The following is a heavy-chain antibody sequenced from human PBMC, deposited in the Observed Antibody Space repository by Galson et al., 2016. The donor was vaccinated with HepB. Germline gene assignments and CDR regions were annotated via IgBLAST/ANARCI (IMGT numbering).Heavy chain of an antibody. CDR3: AREADTSGWYSVGRAFDI. Sequence: SLRLSCAASGFTFRSYVMNWVRQAPGKGLEWVSSTRSGSSYIYYADSVKGRFTISRDNSKNILYLQMNSLRVDDTAVYYCAREADTSGWYSVGRAFDIWGQGTIVTVSS. CDR1: GFTFRSYV. D-gene: IGHD6-19*01. CDR2: TRSGSSYI. V-gene: IGHV3-21*01. J-gene: IGHJ3*02.